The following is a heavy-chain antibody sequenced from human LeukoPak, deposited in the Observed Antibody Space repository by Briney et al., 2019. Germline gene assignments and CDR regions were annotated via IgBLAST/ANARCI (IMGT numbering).Heavy chain of an antibody. V-gene: IGHV4-34*01. Sequence: PSETLSLTCAVYGGSLSHYYWSWIRQPPGKGLEWIGEINHSGSTNYNPSLKSRVTISVDMSKNQFSLELTSVTAADTAVYYCARGPASGSNFAWSDPWGQGTLVTVSS. CDR2: INHSGST. J-gene: IGHJ5*02. CDR1: GGSLSHYY. D-gene: IGHD3-10*01. CDR3: ARGPASGSNFAWSDP.